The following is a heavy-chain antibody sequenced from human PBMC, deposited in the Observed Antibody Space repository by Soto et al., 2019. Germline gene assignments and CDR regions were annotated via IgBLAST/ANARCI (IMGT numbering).Heavy chain of an antibody. J-gene: IGHJ4*02. D-gene: IGHD1-1*01. CDR3: ARGPATAKPEGVDF. CDR2: INPNSGGT. Sequence: ASVKVSCKASGYTFSDYYIHWVRQAPGQGLEWMGWINPNSGGTKYAPKCQGGVTMTRDTSITTAYMELSRLRSGDTAVYYCARGPATAKPEGVDFWGQGTLVTVSS. CDR1: GYTFSDYY. V-gene: IGHV1-2*02.